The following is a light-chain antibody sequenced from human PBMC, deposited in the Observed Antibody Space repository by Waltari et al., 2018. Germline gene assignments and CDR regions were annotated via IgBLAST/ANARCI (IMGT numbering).Light chain of an antibody. CDR3: QHHGSSPP. CDR1: QSLSSNY. CDR2: AAS. V-gene: IGKV3-20*01. Sequence: EIVLTQSPGTLSLSPGESATLSCRASQSLSSNYVAWYQQKPGQPPRLLISAASRRATGIPDRFSGSGSGTDFTLTIRGLEPGDFAVYYCQHHGSSPPFGGGTKVEI. J-gene: IGKJ4*01.